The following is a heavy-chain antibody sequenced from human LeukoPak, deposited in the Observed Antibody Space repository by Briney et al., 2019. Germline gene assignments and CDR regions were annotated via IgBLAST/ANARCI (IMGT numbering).Heavy chain of an antibody. V-gene: IGHV3-64*01. D-gene: IGHD6-19*01. Sequence: GGSLRLSCATSGFSFSSYGMSWVRQAPGKGLEYVSSISSNEGSTYYANSVKGRFTISRDNLKNTLYLQMGSLRAEDMAVYYCARGYSSSPKYYFDYWGQGTLVTVSS. CDR3: ARGYSSSPKYYFDY. CDR2: ISSNEGST. J-gene: IGHJ4*02. CDR1: GFSFSSYG.